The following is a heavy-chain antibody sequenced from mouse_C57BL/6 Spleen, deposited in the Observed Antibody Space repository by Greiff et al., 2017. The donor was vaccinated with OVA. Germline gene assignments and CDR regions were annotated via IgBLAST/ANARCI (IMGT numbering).Heavy chain of an antibody. Sequence: EVQLQQSGPELVKPGASVKISCKASGYTFTDYYMNWVKQSPGKSLEWIGDINPNNGGTSYNQKFKGKATLTVDKSSSTAYMELRSLTSEDSAVYYCARGGDPFDYWGQGTTLTVSS. CDR2: INPNNGGT. D-gene: IGHD3-3*01. CDR3: ARGGDPFDY. CDR1: GYTFTDYY. J-gene: IGHJ2*01. V-gene: IGHV1-26*01.